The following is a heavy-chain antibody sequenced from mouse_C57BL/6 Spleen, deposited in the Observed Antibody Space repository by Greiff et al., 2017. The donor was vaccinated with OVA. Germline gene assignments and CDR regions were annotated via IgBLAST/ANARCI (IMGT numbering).Heavy chain of an antibody. V-gene: IGHV5-12*01. CDR3: ARHSNYFYWYFDV. CDR1: GFTFSDYY. Sequence: EVNVVESGGGLVQPGGSLKLSCAASGFTFSDYYMYWVRQTPEKRLEWVAYISNGGGSTYYPDTVKGRVTIFRDNAKNTLYLQMSRLKSEDTAMYYCARHSNYFYWYFDVWGTGTTVTVSS. CDR2: ISNGGGST. D-gene: IGHD2-5*01. J-gene: IGHJ1*03.